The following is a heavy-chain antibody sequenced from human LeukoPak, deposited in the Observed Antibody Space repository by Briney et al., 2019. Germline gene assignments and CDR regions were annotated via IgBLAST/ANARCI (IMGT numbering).Heavy chain of an antibody. CDR1: GFTFSSYA. V-gene: IGHV3-23*01. CDR2: ISGSGGST. J-gene: IGHJ6*03. CDR3: AKGDDFWSGPPHMDV. D-gene: IGHD3-3*01. Sequence: GGSLRLSCAASGFTFSSYAMSWVRQAPGKGLEWVSAISGSGGSTYYADSMKGRFTISRDNSKNTLYLQMNSLRAEDTAVYYCAKGDDFWSGPPHMDVWGKGTTVTVSS.